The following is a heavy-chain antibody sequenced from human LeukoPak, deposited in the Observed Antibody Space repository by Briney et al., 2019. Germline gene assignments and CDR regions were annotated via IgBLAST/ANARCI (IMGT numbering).Heavy chain of an antibody. CDR3: ARDNCGGDCYHWYYYYMDV. CDR1: GGSISSGSYY. CDR2: IYTSGST. Sequence: PSETLSLTCTVSGGSISSGSYYWSWIRQPAGKRLEWIGRIYTSGSTNYNPSLESRVTISVDTSKNQFSLKLSSVTAADTAVYYCARDNCGGDCYHWYYYYMDVWGKGTTVTVSS. J-gene: IGHJ6*03. V-gene: IGHV4-61*02. D-gene: IGHD2-21*02.